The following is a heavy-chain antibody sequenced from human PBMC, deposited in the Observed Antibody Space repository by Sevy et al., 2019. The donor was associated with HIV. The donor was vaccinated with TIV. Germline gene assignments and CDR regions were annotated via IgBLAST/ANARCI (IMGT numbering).Heavy chain of an antibody. D-gene: IGHD5-12*01. J-gene: IGHJ5*02. Sequence: SETLSLTCTVSGGSISAYYWSWIRQPPGKGLEYLGYIYYTGSTNYNPSLKSRVTISVDTSKNQFSLRLSSVTAADTAGYYCARAPPVRSGDDSLNWFDPWGQGTLVTVSS. CDR2: IYYTGST. CDR3: ARAPPVRSGDDSLNWFDP. V-gene: IGHV4-59*01. CDR1: GGSISAYY.